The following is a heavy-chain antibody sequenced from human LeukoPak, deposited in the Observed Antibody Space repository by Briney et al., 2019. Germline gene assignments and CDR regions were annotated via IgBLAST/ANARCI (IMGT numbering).Heavy chain of an antibody. CDR1: EFTFTSYE. D-gene: IGHD6-6*01. CDR2: ISSSGNTI. J-gene: IGHJ3*02. CDR3: ARGPSIAARYDVFDI. V-gene: IGHV3-48*03. Sequence: GGSLRLSCAASEFTFTSYELNWVRQAPGKGLEWVSYISSSGNTISYADSVKGRFTISRDNAKNSLYLRVISLRAEDTAVYYCARGPSIAARYDVFDIWGQGTMVTV.